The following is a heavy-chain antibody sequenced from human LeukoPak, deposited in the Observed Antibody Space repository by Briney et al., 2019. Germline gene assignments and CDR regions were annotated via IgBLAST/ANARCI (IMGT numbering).Heavy chain of an antibody. V-gene: IGHV3-53*01. CDR3: ARTAGGRNAPYHD. Sequence: GGSLRLSCAASGFTVSSNYMSWVRQAPGKGLEWVSIIYSGGGTYYADSVKGRFTISRDNSKNTLYLQMNSLRAEDTAVYYCARTAGGRNAPYHDWGQGTLVTVSS. CDR1: GFTVSSNY. J-gene: IGHJ4*02. CDR2: IYSGGGT. D-gene: IGHD1-14*01.